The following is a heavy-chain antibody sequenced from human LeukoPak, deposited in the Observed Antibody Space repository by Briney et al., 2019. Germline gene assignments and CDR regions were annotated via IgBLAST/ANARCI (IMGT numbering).Heavy chain of an antibody. V-gene: IGHV1-2*04. CDR2: INPNSGGT. CDR1: GYTFTGYY. CDR3: ARDGTTEYSGYDGFFDY. D-gene: IGHD5-12*01. Sequence: ASVKVSCKASGYTFTGYYMHWVRQAPGQGLEWMGWINPNSGGTNYAQKFQGWVTMTRDTYISTAYMELSRLRSDDTAVYYCARDGTTEYSGYDGFFDYWGQGTLVTVSS. J-gene: IGHJ4*02.